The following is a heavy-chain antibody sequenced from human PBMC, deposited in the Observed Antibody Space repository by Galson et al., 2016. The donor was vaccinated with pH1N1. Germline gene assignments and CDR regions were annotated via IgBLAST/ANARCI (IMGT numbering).Heavy chain of an antibody. CDR1: GYTFTDYY. Sequence: SVKVSCKASGYTFTDYYIHWVRQAPGQGLEWLGRIDPHSGGTKYAQKFQGRVTTTRDTSISTAYMDLNRLRSDDTAVYYCARAPMGSTLYYCDYWGQGTLVTVSS. J-gene: IGHJ4*02. V-gene: IGHV1-2*06. CDR3: ARAPMGSTLYYCDY. CDR2: IDPHSGGT. D-gene: IGHD1-26*01.